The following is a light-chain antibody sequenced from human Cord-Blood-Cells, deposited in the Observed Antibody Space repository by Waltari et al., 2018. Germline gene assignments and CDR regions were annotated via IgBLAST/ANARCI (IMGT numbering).Light chain of an antibody. Sequence: DIQMTQSPSSLSASVGDRVTITCQASQDISTYLNWYQQKPGKAPKLLIYDASNLETGVPSRFSGSGSGTDFTFTISSLQPEDIATYYCQQYDNLPSFGQGTKREIK. CDR1: QDISTY. V-gene: IGKV1-33*01. J-gene: IGKJ2*03. CDR3: QQYDNLPS. CDR2: DAS.